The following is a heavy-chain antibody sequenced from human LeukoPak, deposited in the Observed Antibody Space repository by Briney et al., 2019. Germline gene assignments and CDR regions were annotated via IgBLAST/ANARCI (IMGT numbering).Heavy chain of an antibody. Sequence: PGGSLRLSCAASGFTFSSYEMNWVRHAPGKGLEWVPYISSSGSTIYYADSVKGRFTISRDNAKNSLYLQMNSLRAEDTAVYYCAREPYSGYDGGYYYYYYYMDVWGKGTTVTVSS. CDR1: GFTFSSYE. CDR2: ISSSGSTI. D-gene: IGHD5-12*01. V-gene: IGHV3-48*03. CDR3: AREPYSGYDGGYYYYYYYMDV. J-gene: IGHJ6*03.